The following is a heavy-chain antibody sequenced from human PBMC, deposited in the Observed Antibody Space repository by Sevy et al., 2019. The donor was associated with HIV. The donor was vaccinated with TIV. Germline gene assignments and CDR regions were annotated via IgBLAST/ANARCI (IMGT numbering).Heavy chain of an antibody. J-gene: IGHJ4*02. Sequence: GGSLRLSCAASGFTFSSYAMSWVRQAPGRGLEWVSLIGDSDTATYYTDSVRGRFTISRDSSKNTLYLQMTSLRAGDTAVSYCAKGSYAAFNLFDYWGQGTLVTVSS. V-gene: IGHV3-23*01. CDR2: IGDSDTAT. CDR3: AKGSYAAFNLFDY. CDR1: GFTFSSYA. D-gene: IGHD4-17*01.